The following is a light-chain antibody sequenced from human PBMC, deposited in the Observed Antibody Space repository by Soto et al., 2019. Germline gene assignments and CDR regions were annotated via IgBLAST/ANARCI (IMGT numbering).Light chain of an antibody. CDR2: DAS. CDR1: QGVSSY. CDR3: QQRSNWPT. V-gene: IGKV3-11*01. Sequence: RASQGVSSYLAWYQQKPGQAPRLLIYDASNRATGIPARFSGSGSGTDFTLTISSLEPEDFAVYYCQQRSNWPTFGQGTRLEIK. J-gene: IGKJ5*01.